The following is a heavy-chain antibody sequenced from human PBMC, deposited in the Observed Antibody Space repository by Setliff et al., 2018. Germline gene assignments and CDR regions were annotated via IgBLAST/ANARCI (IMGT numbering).Heavy chain of an antibody. D-gene: IGHD2-15*01. J-gene: IGHJ5*02. CDR1: GGSISSSSYY. CDR2: IYYSGST. V-gene: IGHV4-39*01. CDR3: ARLYIVVVVAATPAWFDP. Sequence: PSETLSLTCTVSGGSISSSSYYWGWIRQPPGKGLEWIWSIYYSGSTYYNPSLKSRVTISVDTSKNQFSLKLSSVTAADTAVYYCARLYIVVVVAATPAWFDPWGQGTLVTVSS.